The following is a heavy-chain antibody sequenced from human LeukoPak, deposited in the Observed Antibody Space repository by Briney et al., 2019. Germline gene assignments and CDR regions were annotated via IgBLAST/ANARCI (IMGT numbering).Heavy chain of an antibody. CDR3: ARDIGTWKGPFDF. CDR1: IESFSGYH. Sequence: PSETLSLTCAVYIESFSGYHWNWLRQTPGKGLEWIGEISDSGTTNINPSLRRRVSLSVDTSKNQFSLDMRSMTAADTGVYYCARDIGTWKGPFDFWGQGALVTVSS. J-gene: IGHJ4*02. V-gene: IGHV4-34*01. CDR2: ISDSGTT. D-gene: IGHD1-26*01.